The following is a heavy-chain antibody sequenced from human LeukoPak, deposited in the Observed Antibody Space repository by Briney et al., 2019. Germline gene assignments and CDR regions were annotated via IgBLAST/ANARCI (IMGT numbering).Heavy chain of an antibody. CDR3: ARRAYPYHYYMDV. D-gene: IGHD3-16*01. CDR2: LSWNGGET. J-gene: IGHJ6*03. CDR1: GFTFHNHG. V-gene: IGHV3-20*04. Sequence: GGSLRLSCAASGFTFHNHGMSWVRQAPAKGLEWVSSLSWNGGETRYADSVKGRFTIYRDNAKNSLYLQMNSLRAEDTALYYCARRAYPYHYYMDVWGKGATVTVSS.